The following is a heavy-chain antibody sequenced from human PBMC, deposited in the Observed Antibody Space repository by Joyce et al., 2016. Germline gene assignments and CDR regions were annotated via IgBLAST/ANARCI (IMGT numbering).Heavy chain of an antibody. J-gene: IGHJ3*02. Sequence: EVQLVQSGAEVKKPGESLKISCKGSGYTFTGYWIGWVSQLPGKGLAWMGFIYAGYSDTRYSPSVHGQVTISADKSISTAYLQWSSLKASGTAMYYCAILWWAAKDLGAFDIWGQGTMVTVSS. CDR1: GYTFTGYW. D-gene: IGHD4/OR15-4a*01. CDR2: IYAGYSDT. CDR3: AILWWAAKDLGAFDI. V-gene: IGHV5-51*01.